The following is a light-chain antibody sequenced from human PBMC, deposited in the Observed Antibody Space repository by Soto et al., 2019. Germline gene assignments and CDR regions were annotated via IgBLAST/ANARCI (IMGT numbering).Light chain of an antibody. J-gene: IGKJ1*01. CDR3: QQYGASPWT. CDR2: NAS. CDR1: KSISKS. Sequence: EIVLTQSPDILSLSPGERATLSCRASKSISKSLVWYQQKPGQAPRLLIYNASNRATDIPVRFSGSGSGTDFTLTISGLAPEDFAVYHCQQYGASPWTFGQGTKVEVK. V-gene: IGKV3-11*01.